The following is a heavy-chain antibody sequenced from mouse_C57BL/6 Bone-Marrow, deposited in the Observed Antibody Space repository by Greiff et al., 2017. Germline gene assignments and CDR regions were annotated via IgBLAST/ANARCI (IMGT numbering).Heavy chain of an antibody. J-gene: IGHJ4*01. CDR1: GFSLTSYG. D-gene: IGHD1-1*01. CDR2: IWSGGST. CDR3: SRHDPISTVEAPDARGY. V-gene: IGHV2-6-1*01. Sequence: VKLMESGPGLVAPSQSLSITCTVSGFSLTSYGVHWVRQPPGKGLEWLVVIWSGGSTNHNSALKSRLSIRKDNSKSQVFLKMNRLQTDDTAMYYWSRHDPISTVEAPDARGYWGQGTSVTVSS.